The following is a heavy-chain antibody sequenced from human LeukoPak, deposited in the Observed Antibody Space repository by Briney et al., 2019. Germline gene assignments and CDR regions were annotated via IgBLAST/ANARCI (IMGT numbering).Heavy chain of an antibody. CDR1: GGSISSGGYY. CDR2: IYYSGST. CDR3: ARTADHYYYYYGMDV. Sequence: PSETLSLTCTVSGGSISSGGYYWSWIRQHPGKGLEWIGYIYYSGSTYYNPSLKSRVTISVDTSKNQFSLKLSPVTAADTAVYYCARTADHYYYYYGMDVWGQGTTVTVSS. V-gene: IGHV4-31*03. J-gene: IGHJ6*02.